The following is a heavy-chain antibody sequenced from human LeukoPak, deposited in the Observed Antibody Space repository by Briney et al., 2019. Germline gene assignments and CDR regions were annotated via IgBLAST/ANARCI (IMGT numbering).Heavy chain of an antibody. V-gene: IGHV3-23*01. D-gene: IGHD6-13*01. CDR1: AFTFRDYA. Sequence: PGGSLRLSCTASAFTFRDYAMTWVRQAPGKGLEWVSSISGSGDKTFYADSVKGRFTISRDNSKNTLFLQMNNLRAEDTAVYYCVRGRIAPDYWGQGTLGTVSS. J-gene: IGHJ4*02. CDR3: VRGRIAPDY. CDR2: ISGSGDKT.